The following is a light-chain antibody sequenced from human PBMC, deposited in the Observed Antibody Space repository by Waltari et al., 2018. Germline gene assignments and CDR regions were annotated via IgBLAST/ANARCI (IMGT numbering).Light chain of an antibody. V-gene: IGLV4-69*01. CDR2: VNSDGSH. J-gene: IGLJ3*02. CDR3: QTGGHGTWV. CDR1: SGHTTNI. Sequence: QLVLTQSPSASASLGASVKLTCTLSSGHTTNIIAWLQQKPEKGPRYLMKVNSDGSHNKGVAIPNRFSGSSSGAERYLTISGLQSEDEADYYCQTGGHGTWVFGGGTRLTVL.